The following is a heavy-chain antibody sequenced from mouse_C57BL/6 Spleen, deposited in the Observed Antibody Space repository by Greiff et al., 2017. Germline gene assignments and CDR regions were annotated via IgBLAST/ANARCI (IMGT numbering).Heavy chain of an antibody. D-gene: IGHD2-3*01. CDR1: GYAFSSYW. J-gene: IGHJ2*01. V-gene: IGHV1-80*01. CDR3: AREREGWLLDY. CDR2: IYPGDGDT. Sequence: QVQLQPSGAELVKPGASVKISCKASGYAFSSYWMNWVKQRPGKGLEWIGQIYPGDGDTNYNGQFKGKATLTADKSSSTAYMQLSSLTSEDAAVYFCAREREGWLLDYWGQGTTLTVSS.